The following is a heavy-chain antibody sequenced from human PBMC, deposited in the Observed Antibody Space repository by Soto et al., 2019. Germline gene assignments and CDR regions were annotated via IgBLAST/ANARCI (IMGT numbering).Heavy chain of an antibody. D-gene: IGHD2-15*01. J-gene: IGHJ6*02. V-gene: IGHV3-30*18. CDR1: GFTFGDYC. CDR2: IKQDGTDL. CDR3: AKDLVPVVVAAKGYYYGMDV. Sequence: GGSLRLSCAASGFTFGDYCMTWVRQAPGKGLEWVADIKQDGTDLYYVDSVKGRFTISRDNSKNTLCLQMNSLRAEDTAVYYCAKDLVPVVVAAKGYYYGMDVWGQGTTVTVSS.